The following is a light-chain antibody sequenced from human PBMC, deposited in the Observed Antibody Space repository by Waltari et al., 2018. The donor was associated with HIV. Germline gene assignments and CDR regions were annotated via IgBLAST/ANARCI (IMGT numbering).Light chain of an antibody. CDR1: SSDVGGYKY. V-gene: IGLV2-14*01. Sequence: QSALTQPASVSGSPGQSITISCTGTSSDVGGYKYVSWYQQHPGKVPKLVIFEVTNRPSGVSNRFSGSKSGNTASLTISGLQAEDEADYYCSSYTSSNTLVFGGGTKLTVL. CDR2: EVT. CDR3: SSYTSSNTLV. J-gene: IGLJ2*01.